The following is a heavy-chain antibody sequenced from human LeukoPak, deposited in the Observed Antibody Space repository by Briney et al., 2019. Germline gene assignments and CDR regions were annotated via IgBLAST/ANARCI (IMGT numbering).Heavy chain of an antibody. J-gene: IGHJ3*02. CDR1: GYTFTNYA. CDR2: INPNTGNP. Sequence: ASVKVSCKASGYTFTNYAMNWVRQAPGQGLEWMGWINPNTGNPTYAQGFTGRFVFSLDTSVSTAYLQISSLKAEDTAMYYCARERRSSSPGEQQLVRAFDIWGQGTMVTVSS. V-gene: IGHV7-4-1*02. CDR3: ARERRSSSPGEQQLVRAFDI. D-gene: IGHD6-13*01.